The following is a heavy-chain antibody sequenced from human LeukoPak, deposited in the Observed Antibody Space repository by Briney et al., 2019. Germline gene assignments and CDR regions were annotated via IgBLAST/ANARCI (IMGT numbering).Heavy chain of an antibody. CDR3: ARDTLNGPFVISLDN. CDR1: GFTFSSFP. J-gene: IGHJ4*02. Sequence: GGSLRLSCAASGFTFSSFPMNWVRKAPGKGLEWVSHISSYRNNEYYLDSVRGRFTMSRDNAKSLLFLQVNSLRAEDTAVYYCARDTLNGPFVISLDNWGQGALVTVSS. V-gene: IGHV3-48*03. CDR2: ISSYRNNE. D-gene: IGHD3-9*01.